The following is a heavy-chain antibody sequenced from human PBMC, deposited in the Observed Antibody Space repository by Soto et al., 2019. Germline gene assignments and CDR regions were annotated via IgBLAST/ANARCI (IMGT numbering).Heavy chain of an antibody. Sequence: QVQLQEAGPGLVKTSETLSLNCTVSGGSIKNYFWSWIRQPPGKGLEWMGYVYYTGSTHYNPSFESRVTMSVDTSKSQIYLRLTSVTAADTATYYCARADRFGVSISSLDLWGQGALVAVSS. CDR2: VYYTGST. V-gene: IGHV4-59*01. CDR3: ARADRFGVSISSLDL. CDR1: GGSIKNYF. J-gene: IGHJ5*02. D-gene: IGHD2-8*01.